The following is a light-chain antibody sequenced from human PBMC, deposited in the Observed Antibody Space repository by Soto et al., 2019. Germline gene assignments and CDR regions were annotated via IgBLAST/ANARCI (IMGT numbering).Light chain of an antibody. CDR3: QQYVNYPYT. CDR2: DAS. J-gene: IGKJ2*01. V-gene: IGKV1-5*01. CDR1: QSIGRW. Sequence: DIQMTQSPSTLSPSVGDRVAITCRASQSIGRWLAWYQQKPGKAPKLLIYDASSLASGVPSRFSGSGSGTEFTLTISSLQPDDFATCYCQQYVNYPYTFGQGTKLEIK.